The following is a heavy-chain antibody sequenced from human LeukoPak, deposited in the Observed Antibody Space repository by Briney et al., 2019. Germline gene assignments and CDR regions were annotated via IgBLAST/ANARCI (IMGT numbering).Heavy chain of an antibody. V-gene: IGHV1-2*02. CDR2: INPNSGGT. CDR3: AREGGRYCSSTSCYLYY. CDR1: GYTFTGYY. J-gene: IGHJ4*02. D-gene: IGHD2-2*01. Sequence: ASVKVSCKASGYTFTGYYMHWVRQAPGQGLEWMGWINPNSGGTNYAQKFQGRVTMTRDTSISTAYMELSRLRSDDTAVYYCAREGGRYCSSTSCYLYYWGRGTLVTVSS.